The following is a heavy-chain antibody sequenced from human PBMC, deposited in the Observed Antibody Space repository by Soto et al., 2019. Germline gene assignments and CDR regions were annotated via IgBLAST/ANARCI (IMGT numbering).Heavy chain of an antibody. Sequence: ASVKVSCKASGYTCTSYGISWVRQAPGQGLEWMGWISAYNGNTNYAQKLQGRVTMTTDTSTSTAYMELRSLRSDDTAVYYCARDDSSSWASYYDYGMDVWAHGHTITFSS. J-gene: IGHJ6*02. D-gene: IGHD6-13*01. CDR1: GYTCTSYG. CDR3: ARDDSSSWASYYDYGMDV. CDR2: ISAYNGNT. V-gene: IGHV1-18*04.